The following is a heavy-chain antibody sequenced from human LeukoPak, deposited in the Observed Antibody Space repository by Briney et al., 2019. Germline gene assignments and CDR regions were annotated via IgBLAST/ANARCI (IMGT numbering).Heavy chain of an antibody. D-gene: IGHD6-19*01. J-gene: IGHJ4*02. CDR3: ARCSGWAFKN. V-gene: IGHV3-7*01. Sequence: PGGSLRLSCAASGFDFDDYAMHWVRQAPGKGLEWVANINPDGSEKNYVDSVKGRFTISRDSAKNSLYLQMDSLRAEDTAIYYCARCSGWAFKNWGQGNLVTVSS. CDR2: INPDGSEK. CDR1: GFDFDDYA.